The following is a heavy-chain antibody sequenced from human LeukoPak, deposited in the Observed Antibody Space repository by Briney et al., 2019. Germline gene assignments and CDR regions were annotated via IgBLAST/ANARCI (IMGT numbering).Heavy chain of an antibody. Sequence: PSETLSLTCAVYGGSFSGYYWSWIRQPPGKGLEWIGEINHSGSTNYNPSLKSRVTISVDTSKNQFSLKLSSVTAADTAVYYCARTLTYYYGSGSYYKALDVWGKGTTVTVSS. CDR2: INHSGST. D-gene: IGHD3-10*01. J-gene: IGHJ6*04. CDR3: ARTLTYYYGSGSYYKALDV. CDR1: GGSFSGYY. V-gene: IGHV4-34*01.